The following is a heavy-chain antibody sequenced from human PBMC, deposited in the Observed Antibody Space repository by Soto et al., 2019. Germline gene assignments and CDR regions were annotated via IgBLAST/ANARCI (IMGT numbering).Heavy chain of an antibody. D-gene: IGHD1-26*01. CDR3: AKGFSGTTYNYDMDV. CDR2: ISGSGVST. Sequence: GGSLRLSCAASGFTFGSYAMNWVRQAPGKGLEWVSTISGSGVSTYHADSVKGRFTISRDNSKNTLYLQMNSLRAEDTAVYYCAKGFSGTTYNYDMDVWGQGTTVTVSS. V-gene: IGHV3-23*01. J-gene: IGHJ6*02. CDR1: GFTFGSYA.